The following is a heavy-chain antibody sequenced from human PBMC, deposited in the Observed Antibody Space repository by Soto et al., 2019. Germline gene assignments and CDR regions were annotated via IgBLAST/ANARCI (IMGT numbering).Heavy chain of an antibody. CDR2: ISSSGSTI. D-gene: IGHD3-3*01. CDR3: ARALYYDFWSGYQTDAFDI. Sequence: AGGSLRLSCAASGFTFSDYYMIWIRQAPGKGLEWVSYISSSGSTIYYADSVKGRFTISRDNAKNSLYLQMNSLRAEDTAVYYCARALYYDFWSGYQTDAFDIWGQGTMVTVSS. J-gene: IGHJ3*02. CDR1: GFTFSDYY. V-gene: IGHV3-11*01.